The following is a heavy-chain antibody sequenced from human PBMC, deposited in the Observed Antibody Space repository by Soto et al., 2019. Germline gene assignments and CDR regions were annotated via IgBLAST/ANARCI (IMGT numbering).Heavy chain of an antibody. CDR2: IYYSGST. J-gene: IGHJ5*02. Sequence: SETLSLTCTVSGGSISSYYWSWIRQPPGKGLEWIGYIYYSGSTNYNPSLKSRVTISVDTSKNQFSLKLSSVTAADTAVYYCARVRSGVSGGGVTNWFDPWGQGTLVTVSS. V-gene: IGHV4-59*01. D-gene: IGHD3-10*01. CDR1: GGSISSYY. CDR3: ARVRSGVSGGGVTNWFDP.